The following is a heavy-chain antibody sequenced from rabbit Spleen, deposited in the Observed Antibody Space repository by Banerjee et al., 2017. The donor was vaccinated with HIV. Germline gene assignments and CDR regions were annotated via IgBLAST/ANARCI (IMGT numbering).Heavy chain of an antibody. CDR3: VRGASGSGYYSL. D-gene: IGHD1-1*01. Sequence: QVQLMKPGGGLARPGDPRNLSCKAPGFAFSGMEGAWVRQAPGKGLEWIGYIDLLFGTTYYANWVNGRFTISSHNAQNTLYLQLHSLTAADTATYFCVRGASGSGYYSLWGQGTLVTVS. CDR2: IDLLFGTT. J-gene: IGHJ3*01. V-gene: IGHV1S47*01. CDR1: GFAFSGME.